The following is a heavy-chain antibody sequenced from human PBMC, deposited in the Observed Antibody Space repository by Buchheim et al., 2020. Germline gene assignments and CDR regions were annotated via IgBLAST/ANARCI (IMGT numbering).Heavy chain of an antibody. CDR3: ARASTYYDFWSGYYTGPLLP. J-gene: IGHJ4*02. CDR1: GGSFSGYY. Sequence: QVQLQQWGAGLLKPSETLSLTCAVYGGSFSGYYWSWIRQPPGKGLEWIGEINHSGSTNYNPSLKSRFTISVDTSKNQFSLKLSSVTAADTAVYYCARASTYYDFWSGYYTGPLLPWGQGTL. D-gene: IGHD3-3*01. V-gene: IGHV4-34*01. CDR2: INHSGST.